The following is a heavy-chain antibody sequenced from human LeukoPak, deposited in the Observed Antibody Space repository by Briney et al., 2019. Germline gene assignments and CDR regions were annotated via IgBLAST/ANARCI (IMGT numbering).Heavy chain of an antibody. V-gene: IGHV4-31*03. Sequence: SETLSLTCTVSGGSISSGGYYWSWIRQHPGKGLEWIGYIYYSGSTYYNPSLKSRVTILVDTSKNQFSLKLSSVTAADTAVYYCARYDILTGYHFQHWGQGTLVTVSS. CDR1: GGSISSGGYY. CDR2: IYYSGST. D-gene: IGHD3-9*01. J-gene: IGHJ1*01. CDR3: ARYDILTGYHFQH.